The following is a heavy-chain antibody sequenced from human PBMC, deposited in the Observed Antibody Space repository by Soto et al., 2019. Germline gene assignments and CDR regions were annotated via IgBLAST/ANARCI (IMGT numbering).Heavy chain of an antibody. V-gene: IGHV1-8*01. Sequence: ASVKVSCKASGYTFTSYDINWVRQATGQGLEWMGWMNPNSGNTGYAQKFQGRVTMTRNTSISTAYMELSSLRSEDTAVYYCGTSDYDGRPYYYYGMDVWGQGTTVTVSS. J-gene: IGHJ6*02. CDR1: GYTFTSYD. D-gene: IGHD5-12*01. CDR3: GTSDYDGRPYYYYGMDV. CDR2: MNPNSGNT.